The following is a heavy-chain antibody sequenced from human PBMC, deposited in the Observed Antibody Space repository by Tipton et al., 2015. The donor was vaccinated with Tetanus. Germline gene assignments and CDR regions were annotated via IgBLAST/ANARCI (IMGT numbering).Heavy chain of an antibody. J-gene: IGHJ5*02. Sequence: QSGAEVKKPGSSVKVSCKASGGTFSSYAISWVRQAPGQGLEWMGGIIPIFGTANYAQKFQGRVTITADESTSTAYMELSSLRSEDTAVYYCARRSTGYSSSWYWFDPGGQGTLVTVSS. D-gene: IGHD6-13*01. CDR3: ARRSTGYSSSWYWFDP. CDR2: IIPIFGTA. V-gene: IGHV1-69*01. CDR1: GGTFSSYA.